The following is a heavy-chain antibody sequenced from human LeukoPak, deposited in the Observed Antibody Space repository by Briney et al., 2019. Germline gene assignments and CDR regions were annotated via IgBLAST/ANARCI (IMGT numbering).Heavy chain of an antibody. CDR3: ATLEARSYQGTFDY. V-gene: IGHV4-38-2*02. Sequence: SETLSLTCTVSGYSISSGYYWGWIRQPPGKGLEWIGSIYHSGSTYYNPSLKSRVTISVDTSKNQFSLKLSSVTAADTAVYYCATLEARSYQGTFDYWGQGTLVTVSS. J-gene: IGHJ4*02. CDR2: IYHSGST. D-gene: IGHD1-26*01. CDR1: GYSISSGYY.